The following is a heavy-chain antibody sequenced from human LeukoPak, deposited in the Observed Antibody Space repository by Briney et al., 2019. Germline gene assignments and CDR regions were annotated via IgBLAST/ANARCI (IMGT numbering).Heavy chain of an antibody. D-gene: IGHD3-22*01. V-gene: IGHV3-30*01. CDR3: ARDRGDYSAATGYFYGPPDY. CDR2: IPYDENNE. CDR1: GFTFSDFA. J-gene: IGHJ4*02. Sequence: QSGGSLRLSCAASGFTFSDFAMHWVRQAPGKGLEWLALIPYDENNEFYADSVKGRFTISRDNSKDTLYLQLNSLSVKDTAVYYCARDRGDYSAATGYFYGPPDYWGQGTLVTVSS.